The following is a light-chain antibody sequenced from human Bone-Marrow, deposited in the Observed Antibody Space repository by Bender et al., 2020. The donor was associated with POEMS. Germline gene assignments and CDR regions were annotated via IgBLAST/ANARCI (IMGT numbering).Light chain of an antibody. CDR3: AAWEAGLSGGV. V-gene: IGLV2-11*01. Sequence: QSALTQPRSVSGSPGQSVTISCTGTSSDFADYNYVSWYQQRPGKAPKLMLFDDTKRPSGVPDRFPGSKSGYTASLTISGLQAEDEAEYYCAAWEAGLSGGVFGGGTKLTVL. J-gene: IGLJ3*02. CDR1: SSDFADYNY. CDR2: DDT.